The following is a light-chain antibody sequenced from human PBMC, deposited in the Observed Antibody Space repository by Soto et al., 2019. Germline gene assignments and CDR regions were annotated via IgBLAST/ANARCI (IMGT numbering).Light chain of an antibody. V-gene: IGLV2-14*01. CDR1: SSDVGGYNY. CDR3: SSYTSSSTVV. Sequence: QSVLTQPASVSGSPGQSITISCTGTSSDVGGYNYVSWFQQHPGKVPKLMIYDVNNRPSGVSNRFSGSKSGNTASLTISGLQAEDEADYYCSSYTSSSTVVFGGGTKVTVL. J-gene: IGLJ2*01. CDR2: DVN.